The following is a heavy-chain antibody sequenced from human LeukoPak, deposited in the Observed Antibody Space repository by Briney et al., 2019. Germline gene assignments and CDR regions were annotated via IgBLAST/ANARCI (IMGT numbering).Heavy chain of an antibody. Sequence: SETLSLTCTVSSGSISTSNYCWGWVRQPPGRALEWIGNIFYSGSTYYSPSLKSRVTISVETSKNEFSLKLRSVTAADTAVYYCARVTGYRIEDYFDYWGQGTLVTVSS. D-gene: IGHD6-13*01. CDR1: SGSISTSNYC. CDR2: IFYSGST. CDR3: ARVTGYRIEDYFDY. V-gene: IGHV4-39*07. J-gene: IGHJ4*02.